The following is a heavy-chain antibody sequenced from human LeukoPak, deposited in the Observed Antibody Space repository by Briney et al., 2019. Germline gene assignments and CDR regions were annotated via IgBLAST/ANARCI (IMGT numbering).Heavy chain of an antibody. CDR2: IIPIFGTA. CDR3: ARSLVCGGDCYSYSTNWFDP. V-gene: IGHV1-69*05. CDR1: GGTFSSYA. J-gene: IGHJ5*02. Sequence: VASVKVSCKASGGTFSSYAISWVRQAPGQGLEWMGGIIPIFGTANYAQKFQGRVTITTDESTSTAYMELSSLGSEDTAVYYCARSLVCGGDCYSYSTNWFDPWGQGTLVTVSS. D-gene: IGHD2-21*02.